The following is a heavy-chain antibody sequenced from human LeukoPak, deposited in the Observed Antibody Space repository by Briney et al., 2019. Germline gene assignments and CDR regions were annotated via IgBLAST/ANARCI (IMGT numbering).Heavy chain of an antibody. CDR3: AREGAQINLTYDTARFDP. CDR2: IYYSGST. D-gene: IGHD5-18*01. J-gene: IGHJ5*02. CDR1: GGSISSSSYY. Sequence: SETLSLTCTVSGGSISSSSYYWGWIRQPPGKGLEWIGSIYYSGSTYYNPSLKSRVTISVDTSKNQFSLKLSSVTAADTAVYYCAREGAQINLTYDTARFDPWGQGTLVTVSS. V-gene: IGHV4-39*07.